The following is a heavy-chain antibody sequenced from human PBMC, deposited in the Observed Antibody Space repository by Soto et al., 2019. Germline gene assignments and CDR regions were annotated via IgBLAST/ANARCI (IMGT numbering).Heavy chain of an antibody. V-gene: IGHV1-18*01. Sequence: ASVKVSCKASGYTFTSYGISWVRQAPGQGLEWMGWISAYNGNTNYAQQLQGRVTMTTDTSTSTAYMELRSLRSDDTAVSYCARDFLFGSGRPIYYYGMDVWGQGTTVTVSS. CDR3: ARDFLFGSGRPIYYYGMDV. CDR1: GYTFTSYG. J-gene: IGHJ6*02. CDR2: ISAYNGNT. D-gene: IGHD6-19*01.